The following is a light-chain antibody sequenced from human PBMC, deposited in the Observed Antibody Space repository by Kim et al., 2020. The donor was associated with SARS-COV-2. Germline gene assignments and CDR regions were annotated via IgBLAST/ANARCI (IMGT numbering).Light chain of an antibody. V-gene: IGKV3-15*01. J-gene: IGKJ1*01. CDR1: QRGISN. Sequence: TGERATLSGSARQRGISNLVWYQQKPAQAPRLLISGASTRATGIPARFSGSGSGTEVTLTISSRQSEDFSVYYCQQYNNWPLVTFGQGTKVDIK. CDR2: GAS. CDR3: QQYNNWPLVT.